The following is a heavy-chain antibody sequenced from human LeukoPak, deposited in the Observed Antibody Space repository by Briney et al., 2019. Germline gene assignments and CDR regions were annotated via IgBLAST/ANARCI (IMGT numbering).Heavy chain of an antibody. Sequence: ASVKVSCKASGYTFTSYGISWVRRAPGQGLEWMGWISAYNGNTNYAQKLQGRVTMTTDTSTSTAYMELRSLRSDDTAVYYCARDLTYYYGSGSYYFFDYWGQGTLVTVSS. CDR2: ISAYNGNT. V-gene: IGHV1-18*01. CDR1: GYTFTSYG. J-gene: IGHJ4*02. CDR3: ARDLTYYYGSGSYYFFDY. D-gene: IGHD3-10*01.